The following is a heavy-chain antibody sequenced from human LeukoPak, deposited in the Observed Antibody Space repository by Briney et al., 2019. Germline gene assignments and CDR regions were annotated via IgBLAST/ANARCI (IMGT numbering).Heavy chain of an antibody. CDR2: IIPIFGTA. D-gene: IGHD2-8*01. V-gene: IGHV1-69*13. J-gene: IGHJ4*02. CDR1: GGTFSSYA. CDR3: ARGLCTNGVCYRGFDY. Sequence: ASVKVSCKASGGTFSSYAISWVRQAPGQGLEWMGGIIPIFGTANYAQKFQGRVTITADESTSTAYMELSSLRSEDTAVYYCARGLCTNGVCYRGFDYWGQGTLVTVSS.